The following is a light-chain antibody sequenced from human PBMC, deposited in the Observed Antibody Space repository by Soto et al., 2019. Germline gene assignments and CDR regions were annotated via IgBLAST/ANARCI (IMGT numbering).Light chain of an antibody. CDR1: SGDVGGYDY. Sequence: QSVLTQPASVSGSPGQSIAISCTGTSGDVGGYDYVSWYQQHPDKAPKLMIYEVTKRPSWVSNRFSGSKSGNTASLTISGLQPGDEADYYCSSHTSGSTRVFGSGTKV. CDR3: SSHTSGSTRV. V-gene: IGLV2-14*01. J-gene: IGLJ1*01. CDR2: EVT.